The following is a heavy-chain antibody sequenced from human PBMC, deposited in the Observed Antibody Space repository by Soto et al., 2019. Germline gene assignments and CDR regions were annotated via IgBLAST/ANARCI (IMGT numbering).Heavy chain of an antibody. Sequence: SETLSLTCAVYGESFTDYFWSWIRQPPGKTLEWIGEINDVGTTNYNPSLKGRVTISVDVSQSQFSLRLTSVTAADTGVYYCVKNLSTFANGGQYFFDIGGKGKLVTASS. CDR3: VKNLSTFANGGQYFFDI. V-gene: IGHV4-34*01. CDR1: GESFTDYF. D-gene: IGHD7-27*01. CDR2: INDVGTT. J-gene: IGHJ3*02.